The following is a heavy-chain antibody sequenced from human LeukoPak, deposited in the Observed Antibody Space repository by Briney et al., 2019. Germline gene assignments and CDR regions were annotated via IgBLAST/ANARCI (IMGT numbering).Heavy chain of an antibody. J-gene: IGHJ6*03. CDR2: IYPGDADT. V-gene: IGHV5-51*01. CDR3: ARSYDYYYYMDV. CDR1: GYSFTTYW. Sequence: GESLKISCKGSGYSFTTYWIGWVRQMPGKGLEWTGIIYPGDADTRCSPSFQGQVTISADKSISTAYLQWSSLKASDTAICYCARSYDYYYYMDVWGKGTTVTVSS.